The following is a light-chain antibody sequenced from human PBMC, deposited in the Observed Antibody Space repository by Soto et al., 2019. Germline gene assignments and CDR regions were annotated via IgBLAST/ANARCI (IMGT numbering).Light chain of an antibody. CDR3: SSFTTDSTSV. J-gene: IGLJ1*01. V-gene: IGLV2-14*01. CDR1: SSDVGGYDY. CDR2: EVS. Sequence: QSALSQPASVSGSPGQSITISCTGTSSDVGGYDYVSWYQQHPAKAPKLVIYEVSNRPSGVSTRFSGSKSGNTASLTISGLQADDEADYYCSSFTTDSTSVFGGGTKVTVL.